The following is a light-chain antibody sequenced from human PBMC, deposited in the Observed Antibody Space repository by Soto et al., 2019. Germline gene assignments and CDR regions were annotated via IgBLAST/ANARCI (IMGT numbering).Light chain of an antibody. V-gene: IGKV1-39*01. CDR1: QTMKTY. CDR2: DAS. CDR3: QQSYSSPQT. J-gene: IGKJ2*01. Sequence: DIQLTQSPSSLSASVGESVTITCRASQTMKTYLNWYQQKSGRPPKVLIFDASTLHTGVPLRFSGSGSGTDFTLTISGLQPEDSAIYFCQQSYSSPQTFGLGTKVDIK.